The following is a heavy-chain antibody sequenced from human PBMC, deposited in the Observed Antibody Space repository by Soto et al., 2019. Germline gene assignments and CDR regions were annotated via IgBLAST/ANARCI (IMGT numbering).Heavy chain of an antibody. V-gene: IGHV1-3*01. CDR3: VRVGGSGWTLDF. CDR1: GYTFTSYA. CDR2: IIAVHGEE. Sequence: GASVKVSCKASGYTFTSYAMHWVRQAPGQRLEWMGRIIAVHGEENYSQKFRDRVTITADTSTTTAYMELSSLRSEDTAVYYCVRVGGSGWTLDFWGQGTLVTVSS. D-gene: IGHD6-25*01. J-gene: IGHJ4*02.